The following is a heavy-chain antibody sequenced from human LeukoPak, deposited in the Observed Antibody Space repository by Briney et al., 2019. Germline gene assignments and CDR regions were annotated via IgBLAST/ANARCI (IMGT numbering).Heavy chain of an antibody. CDR2: ISGSGGST. J-gene: IGHJ1*01. CDR1: GFTFSSYA. D-gene: IGHD3-22*01. V-gene: IGHV3-23*01. CDR3: AKEGYYYDSSGYSTYAEYFQH. Sequence: GGSLRLYCAASGFTFSSYAMSWVRQAPGKGLEWVSAISGSGGSTYYADSVKGRFTISRDNSKNTLYLQMNSLRAEDTAVYYCAKEGYYYDSSGYSTYAEYFQHWGQGTLVTVSS.